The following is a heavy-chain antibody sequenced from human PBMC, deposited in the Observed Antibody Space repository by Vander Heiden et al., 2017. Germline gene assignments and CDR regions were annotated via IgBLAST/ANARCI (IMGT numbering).Heavy chain of an antibody. D-gene: IGHD6-19*01. CDR3: TSKQWVKYYFDF. Sequence: QLQLQESGPGLVTPSETLSLTCIASGGSISSRNYYWGWIRQPPGKGLEWIGSMSYSGNTYNSSSLKSRITISLDTSKNQFSLKLRSATAADRAIYYCTSKQWVKYYFDFWCHGTLVTVCS. J-gene: IGHJ4*01. CDR1: GGSISSRNYY. CDR2: MSYSGNT. V-gene: IGHV4-39*01.